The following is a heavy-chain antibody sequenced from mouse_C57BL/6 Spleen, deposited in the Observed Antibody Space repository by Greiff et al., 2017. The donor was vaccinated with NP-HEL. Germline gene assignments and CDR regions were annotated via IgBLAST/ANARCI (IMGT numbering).Heavy chain of an antibody. CDR2: ISDGGSYT. Sequence: EVKLQESGGGLVKPGGSLKLSCAASGFTFSSYAMSWVRQTPEKRLEWVATISDGGSYTYYPDNVKGRFTISRDNAKNNLYLQMSHLKSEDTAMYYCARKLGRSFDYWGQGTTLTVSS. V-gene: IGHV5-4*03. CDR3: ARKLGRSFDY. J-gene: IGHJ2*01. D-gene: IGHD4-1*01. CDR1: GFTFSSYA.